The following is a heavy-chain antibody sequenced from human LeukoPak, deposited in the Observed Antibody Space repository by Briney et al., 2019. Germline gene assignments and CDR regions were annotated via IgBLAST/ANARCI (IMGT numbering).Heavy chain of an antibody. D-gene: IGHD1-14*01. CDR3: TRDWRNLGMDV. CDR1: GFSFSSYW. J-gene: IGHJ6*02. V-gene: IGHV3-74*01. Sequence: GGSLRLSCAASGFSFSSYWMHWVRQAPGKGLVWVSRIKRDGSSTTYADSVKGRFSISRDNAENTLYLQMNSLRVEDTAVYYCTRDWRNLGMDVWGQGTTVIVSS. CDR2: IKRDGSST.